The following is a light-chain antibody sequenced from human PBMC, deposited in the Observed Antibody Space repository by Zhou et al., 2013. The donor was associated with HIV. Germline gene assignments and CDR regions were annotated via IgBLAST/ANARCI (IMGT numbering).Light chain of an antibody. J-gene: IGKJ3*01. V-gene: IGKV1-12*01. CDR3: QKYNSAPLT. Sequence: DIQLTQSPPFVSASVGDRVTITCRASQDINSWLAWYQQKPGRAPKLLITGASSLQPGVPSRFSGSRSGTDFTLTISSLQPEDVATYYCQKYNSAPLTFGPGTKVDIK. CDR2: GAS. CDR1: QDINSW.